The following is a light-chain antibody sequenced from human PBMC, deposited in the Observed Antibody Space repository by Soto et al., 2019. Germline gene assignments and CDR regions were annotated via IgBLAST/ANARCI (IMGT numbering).Light chain of an antibody. Sequence: EIVLTQSPATLSLSPGERATLSCRASQSVSSYLAWYQQKPGQAPRLLIYDASNSATGIPARFSGSGSGTDFTLTISSLEPEDFAVYYCQQRSNWPPYTFLHGTKLEIK. CDR2: DAS. CDR3: QQRSNWPPYT. J-gene: IGKJ2*01. V-gene: IGKV3-11*01. CDR1: QSVSSY.